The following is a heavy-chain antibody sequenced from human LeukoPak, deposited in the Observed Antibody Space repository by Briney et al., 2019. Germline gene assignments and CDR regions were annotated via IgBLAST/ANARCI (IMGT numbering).Heavy chain of an antibody. CDR3: ARSGYYYNWFDP. CDR2: MNPNSGNT. D-gene: IGHD3-22*01. Sequence: ASVKVSCKASGYTFTSYDINWVRQATGQGLEWMGWMNPNSGNTGYAQKFQGRVTMTRNTSISTAYMELSSLRSEDTAVYYCARSGYYYNWFDPWGQGTLVTVSS. CDR1: GYTFTSYD. J-gene: IGHJ5*02. V-gene: IGHV1-8*01.